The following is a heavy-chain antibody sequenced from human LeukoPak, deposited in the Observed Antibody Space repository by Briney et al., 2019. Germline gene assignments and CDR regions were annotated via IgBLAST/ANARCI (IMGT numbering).Heavy chain of an antibody. CDR2: IYTSGST. CDR3: AGSPYYDFWSGTHY. Sequence: SETLSLTCTVSGGSISSYYWSWIRQPAGKGLEWIGRIYTSGSTNYSPSLKSRVTMSVDTSKNQSSLKLSSVTAADTAVYYCAGSPYYDFWSGTHYWGQGTLVTVSS. CDR1: GGSISSYY. D-gene: IGHD3-3*01. V-gene: IGHV4-4*07. J-gene: IGHJ4*02.